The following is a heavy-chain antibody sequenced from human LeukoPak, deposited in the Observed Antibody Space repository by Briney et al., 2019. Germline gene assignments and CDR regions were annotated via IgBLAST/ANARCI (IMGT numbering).Heavy chain of an antibody. D-gene: IGHD3-10*01. CDR1: GFTFDDYG. Sequence: GGSLRLSCAASGFTFDDYGMSWVRQAPGKGLEWVSGINWNGGSTGYADSVKGRFTISRDNAKNSLYLQMNSLRAEDTAVYYCAKEIQYYYGSGSYWLDYWGQGTLVTVSS. CDR3: AKEIQYYYGSGSYWLDY. J-gene: IGHJ4*02. CDR2: INWNGGST. V-gene: IGHV3-20*04.